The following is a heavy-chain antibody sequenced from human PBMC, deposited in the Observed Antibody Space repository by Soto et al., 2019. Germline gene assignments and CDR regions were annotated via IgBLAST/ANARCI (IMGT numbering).Heavy chain of an antibody. V-gene: IGHV3-74*01. CDR2: IKSDGITT. D-gene: IGHD3-16*01. J-gene: IGHJ6*03. CDR3: ARGALYAFYLDV. Sequence: EVQLVESGGGLVQPGGSLRLSCAASGFTFSSYWLHWVRQAPGKGLMWVSSIKSDGITTNYADSVKGRFTISRDNARNTVYLQMNSLRGDDTAVYFCARGALYAFYLDVWGKGTTVTVSS. CDR1: GFTFSSYW.